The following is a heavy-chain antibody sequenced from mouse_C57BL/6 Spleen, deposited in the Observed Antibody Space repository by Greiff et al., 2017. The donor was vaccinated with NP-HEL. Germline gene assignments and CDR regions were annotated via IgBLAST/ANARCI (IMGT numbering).Heavy chain of an antibody. D-gene: IGHD1-1*01. Sequence: VKLVESGPGLVAPSQSLSITCTVSGFSLTSYAISWVRQPPGKGLEWLGVIWTGGGTNYNSALKSRLSISKDNSKSQVFLKMNSLQTDDTARYYCARNIYYYGSSYAMDYWGQGTSVTVSS. CDR2: IWTGGGT. J-gene: IGHJ4*01. CDR1: GFSLTSYA. CDR3: ARNIYYYGSSYAMDY. V-gene: IGHV2-9-1*01.